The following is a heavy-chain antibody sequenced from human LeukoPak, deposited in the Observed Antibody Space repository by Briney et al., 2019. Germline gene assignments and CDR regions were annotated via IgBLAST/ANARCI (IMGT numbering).Heavy chain of an antibody. CDR2: IIPILGIA. CDR1: GGTFSSYA. CDR3: ASDSGSYHDAGADDDY. D-gene: IGHD1-26*01. Sequence: GASVKVSCKASGGTFSSYAISWVRQAPGQGLEWMGRIIPILGIANHAQKFQGRVTITADKSTSTAYMELSSLRSEDTAVYYCASDSGSYHDAGADDDYWGQGTLVTVSS. J-gene: IGHJ4*02. V-gene: IGHV1-69*04.